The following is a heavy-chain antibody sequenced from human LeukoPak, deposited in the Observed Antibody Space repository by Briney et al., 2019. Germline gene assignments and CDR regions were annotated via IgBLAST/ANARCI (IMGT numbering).Heavy chain of an antibody. CDR2: IYYSGST. CDR1: GGSVSSGMYY. Sequence: SETLSLTCTVSGGSVSSGMYYWSWIRQPPGKGLEWIGYIYYSGSTNYNPSLKSRVTISVDTSKNQFSLKLSSVTAADTAVYYCATLGDYYYYGMDVWGQGTTVTVSS. V-gene: IGHV4-61*01. CDR3: ATLGDYYYYGMDV. D-gene: IGHD3-16*01. J-gene: IGHJ6*02.